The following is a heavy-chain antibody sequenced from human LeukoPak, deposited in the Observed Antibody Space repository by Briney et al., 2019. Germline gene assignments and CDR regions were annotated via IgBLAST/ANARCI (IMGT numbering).Heavy chain of an antibody. V-gene: IGHV3-7*01. J-gene: IGHJ6*03. CDR1: GFTFSSYW. Sequence: GGSLRLSCAASGFTFSSYWMSWARQAPGKGLEWVANIKQDGSEKYYVDSVKGRFTISRDNAKNSLYLQMNSLRAEDTAVYYCARELIMTTVTINYYYYMDVWGKGTTVTVSS. CDR3: ARELIMTTVTINYYYYMDV. CDR2: IKQDGSEK. D-gene: IGHD4-17*01.